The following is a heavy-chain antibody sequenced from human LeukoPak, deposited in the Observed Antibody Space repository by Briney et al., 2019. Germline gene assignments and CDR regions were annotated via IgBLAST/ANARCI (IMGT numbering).Heavy chain of an antibody. CDR2: VDGGGGGT. V-gene: IGHV3-23*01. D-gene: IGHD6-13*01. CDR1: GFTLSSYA. CDR3: AKQSAGSAAWYSLHYDF. Sequence: GSLRLSCAASGFTLSSYAMTWVRQAPGRGLEWVSSVDGGGGGTYYADSVKGRFTISRDNSKDTLYLQMNGLRAEDTAVYFCAKQSAGSAAWYSLHYDFWGQGTLVTVSS. J-gene: IGHJ4*02.